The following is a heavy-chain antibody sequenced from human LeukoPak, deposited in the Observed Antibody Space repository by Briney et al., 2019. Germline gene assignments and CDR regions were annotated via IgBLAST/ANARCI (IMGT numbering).Heavy chain of an antibody. J-gene: IGHJ6*02. CDR2: IYSGGST. V-gene: IGHV3-53*01. Sequence: GGSLRLSCAASGFTFDDYGMSWVRQAPGKGLEWVSVIYSGGSTYYADSVKGRFTISRDNSKNTLYLQMNSLRAEDTAVYYCARVGIMGSDYYYGMDVWGQGTTVTVSS. D-gene: IGHD2-8*01. CDR1: GFTFDDYG. CDR3: ARVGIMGSDYYYGMDV.